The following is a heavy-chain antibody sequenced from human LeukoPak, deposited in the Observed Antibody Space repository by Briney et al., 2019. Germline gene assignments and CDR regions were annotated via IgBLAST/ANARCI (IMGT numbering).Heavy chain of an antibody. CDR1: GGSISSYY. J-gene: IGHJ6*03. D-gene: IGHD2-8*01. CDR2: IYYSGST. V-gene: IGHV4-59*12. CDR3: ARGAGYCTNGVCRTFYMDV. Sequence: SETLSLTCTVSGGSISSYYWSWIRQPPGKGLEWIGYIYYSGSTNYNPSLKSRVTISVDTSKNQCSLKLSSVTAADTAGYYCARGAGYCTNGVCRTFYMDVWGKGATVTVSS.